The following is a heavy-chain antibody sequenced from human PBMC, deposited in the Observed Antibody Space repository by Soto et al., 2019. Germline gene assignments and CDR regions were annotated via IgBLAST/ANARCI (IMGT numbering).Heavy chain of an antibody. D-gene: IGHD3-9*01. Sequence: QITLKESGPTLVKPTQTLTLTCTFSGFSLSTSGVGVGWIRQPPGKALEWLALIYWDDDKRYSPSLKSRLTITKHTSKNQVVLRMTNMEPVDTATYYCAHRGLRYFDWLLYDWFDPWGQGTLVTVSS. CDR1: GFSLSTSGVG. CDR2: IYWDDDK. J-gene: IGHJ5*02. CDR3: AHRGLRYFDWLLYDWFDP. V-gene: IGHV2-5*02.